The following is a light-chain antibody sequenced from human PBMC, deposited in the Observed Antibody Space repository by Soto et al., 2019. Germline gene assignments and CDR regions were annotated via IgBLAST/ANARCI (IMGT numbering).Light chain of an antibody. CDR2: GAS. J-gene: IGKJ1*01. CDR3: QQYGSSPLT. V-gene: IGKV3-20*01. CDR1: QSVSSSY. Sequence: PGESATVSCRAIQSVSSSYLAWYQQKPGQAPRLLIYGASSRATGIPDRFSGSGSGTDFTLTTSRLEPEDFAVYYCQQYGSSPLTFGQGTKVDIK.